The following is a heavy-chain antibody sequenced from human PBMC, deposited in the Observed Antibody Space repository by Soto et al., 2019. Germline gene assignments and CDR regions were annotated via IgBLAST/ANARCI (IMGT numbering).Heavy chain of an antibody. D-gene: IGHD2-2*01. J-gene: IGHJ3*02. V-gene: IGHV3-33*01. Sequence: QVQLVESGGGVVQPGRSLRLSCAASGFTFSSYGMHWVRQAPGKGLEWVAVIWYDGSNKYYADSVKGRFTISRDNSKKTLYLPMNSLRAEDTAVYYCARYCSSTSCFDAFDIWGQGTMVTVSS. CDR3: ARYCSSTSCFDAFDI. CDR1: GFTFSSYG. CDR2: IWYDGSNK.